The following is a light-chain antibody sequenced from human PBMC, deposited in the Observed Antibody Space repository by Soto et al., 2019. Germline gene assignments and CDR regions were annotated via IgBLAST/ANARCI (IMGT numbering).Light chain of an antibody. CDR3: QSYDSSLDVV. CDR2: GNS. CDR1: SSNIGAGYD. V-gene: IGLV1-40*01. Sequence: QSVLTQPPSVSGAPGQRVTISCTGSSSNIGAGYDVHWYQQLPGTAPKLLIYGNSTRPSGVPDRFSGSKSGTSSSLAITGLQAEDEADYYCQSYDSSLDVVFGGGTKLTAL. J-gene: IGLJ2*01.